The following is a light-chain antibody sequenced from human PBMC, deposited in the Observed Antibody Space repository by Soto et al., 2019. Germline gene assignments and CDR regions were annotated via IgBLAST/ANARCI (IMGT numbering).Light chain of an antibody. J-gene: IGKJ1*01. CDR1: QSVSSSH. CDR2: SAS. V-gene: IGKV3-20*01. CDR3: QQYGDSPT. Sequence: EIVLTQSPGTLSLSPWERATLSCRASQSVSSSHLAWYQQKPGQAPRLLIYSASSRAAGIPSRCSGRGCAADFPLTISRLAPEDFAVFYCQQYGDSPTFGQGTKVDIK.